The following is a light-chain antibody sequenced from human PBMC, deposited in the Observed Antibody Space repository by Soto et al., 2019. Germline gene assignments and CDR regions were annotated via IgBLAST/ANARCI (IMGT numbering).Light chain of an antibody. V-gene: IGKV1-33*01. CDR1: HDIGNY. J-gene: IGKJ3*01. Sequence: DIQMTQSPSSLSASVGDRVTITCLASHDIGNYLNWYQQKPGKAPKLLIYYASNLETGVSSRLSGSGSGTDFTFTISSLQPEDIATYFCQQYENLPRFIFGPGTKVDTK. CDR3: QQYENLPRFI. CDR2: YAS.